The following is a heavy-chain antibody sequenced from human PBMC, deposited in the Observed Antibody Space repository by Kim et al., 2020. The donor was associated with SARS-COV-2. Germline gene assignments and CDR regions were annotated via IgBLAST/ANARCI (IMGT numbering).Heavy chain of an antibody. D-gene: IGHD3-22*01. CDR2: IYYSGST. J-gene: IGHJ3*02. Sequence: SETLSLTCTVSGGSISSYYWSWIRQPPGKGLEWIGYIYYSGSTNYNPSLKSRVTISVDTSKNQFSLKLSSVTAADTAVYYCARVESRTIYYDSSGSPGLWVFDIWGQGTMVTVSS. CDR1: GGSISSYY. V-gene: IGHV4-59*01. CDR3: ARVESRTIYYDSSGSPGLWVFDI.